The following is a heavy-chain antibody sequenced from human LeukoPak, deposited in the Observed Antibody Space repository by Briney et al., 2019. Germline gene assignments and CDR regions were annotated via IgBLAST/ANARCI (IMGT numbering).Heavy chain of an antibody. CDR1: GFTFSSYD. CDR3: AKDGGDVVVVAATDAFDI. CDR2: ISYDGSNK. D-gene: IGHD2-15*01. V-gene: IGHV3-30*18. J-gene: IGHJ3*02. Sequence: GGSLRLSCAASGFTFSSYDMHWVRQAPGKGLEWVAVISYDGSNKYYADSVKGRFTISRDNSRNTLYLQMNSLRAEDTAVYYCAKDGGDVVVVAATDAFDIWGQGTMVTVSS.